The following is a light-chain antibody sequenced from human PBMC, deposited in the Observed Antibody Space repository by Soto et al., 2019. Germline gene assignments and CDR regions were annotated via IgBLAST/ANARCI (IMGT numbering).Light chain of an antibody. J-gene: IGKJ3*01. V-gene: IGKV3-20*01. Sequence: EIVLTQSPGTLSLSPGERATLSCRASQSVGSSYLTWYQQKPGQAPRLLIYDVSSRATGIPDRFSGSGSGTDFTLTISRLEPEDCAVYYCQQYVSSPFTFGPGTKVDI. CDR3: QQYVSSPFT. CDR1: QSVGSSY. CDR2: DVS.